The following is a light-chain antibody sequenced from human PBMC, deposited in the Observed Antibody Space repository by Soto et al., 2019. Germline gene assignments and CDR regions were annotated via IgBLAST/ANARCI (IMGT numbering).Light chain of an antibody. CDR2: EVS. CDR3: SSYAGSNNYV. J-gene: IGLJ1*01. V-gene: IGLV2-8*01. CDR1: SSDVGNYNY. Sequence: QSALTQPPSASGSPGQSVSISCTGTSSDVGNYNYVSWFQQHPGKAPKLMIYEVSKRPSGVPDRFSGSKSGNTASLTVSGLQAEDEADYYCSSYAGSNNYVFGTGTNVTVL.